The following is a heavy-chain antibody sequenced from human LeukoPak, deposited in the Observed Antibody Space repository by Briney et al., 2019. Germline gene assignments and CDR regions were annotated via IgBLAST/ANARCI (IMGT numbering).Heavy chain of an antibody. CDR1: GFPFSDSW. V-gene: IGHV3-7*01. CDR3: AKGSYDFWSGYLPGFDP. Sequence: GGSLRLSCAASGFPFSDSWMDWVRQAPGKGMEWVANIKQDGSEKHYADSVKGRFTISRDNAKNSLFLQMNGLRAEDTAVYYCAKGSYDFWSGYLPGFDPWGQGTLVTVSS. CDR2: IKQDGSEK. D-gene: IGHD3-3*01. J-gene: IGHJ5*02.